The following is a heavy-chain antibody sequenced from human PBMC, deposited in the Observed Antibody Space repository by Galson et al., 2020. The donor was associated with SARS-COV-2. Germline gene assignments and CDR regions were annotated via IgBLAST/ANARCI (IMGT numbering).Heavy chain of an antibody. CDR2: IYSEGSST. CDR1: GFTFSSYW. D-gene: IGHD3-16*01. J-gene: IGHJ4*02. Sequence: ALHGESLKISCAASGFTFSSYWMHWVRQAPGKGLVWVSRIYSEGSSTSYADSVKGRFTISGDDAKNTLYLHMRSLRAEDTAVYYCARGDMRNDYVDYFGQGTLVTVSS. V-gene: IGHV3-74*01. CDR3: ARGDMRNDYVDY.